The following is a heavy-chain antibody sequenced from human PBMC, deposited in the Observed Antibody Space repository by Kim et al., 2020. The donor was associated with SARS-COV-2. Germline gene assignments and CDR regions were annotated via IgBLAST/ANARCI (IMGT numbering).Heavy chain of an antibody. V-gene: IGHV3-30*18. CDR2: VAGDGSNI. CDR1: GFTFSNYA. J-gene: IGHJ4*02. D-gene: IGHD3-16*02. Sequence: GGSLRLSCAASGFTFSNYAMYWVRQAPGKGLQWVAVVAGDGSNIYYAASVKGRFTISRDNSQSMLYLQMNSLKSDDTAMYYCAKAGEPAPTIMSYFRYGGQGTLVSVSS. CDR3: AKAGEPAPTIMSYFRY.